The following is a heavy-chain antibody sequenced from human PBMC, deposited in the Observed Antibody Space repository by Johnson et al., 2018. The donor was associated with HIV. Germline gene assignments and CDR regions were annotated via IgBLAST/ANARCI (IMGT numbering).Heavy chain of an antibody. J-gene: IGHJ3*02. V-gene: IGHV3-30*04. CDR3: ARDSEDSSGFGAFDI. CDR2: ISYDGSNK. CDR1: GFTFSSYA. D-gene: IGHD6-19*01. Sequence: QVKLVESGGGVVQPGRSLRLSCAASGFTFSSYAMHWVRQAPGKGLEWVAFISYDGSNKYYADSVKGRFTISRDNSKNTLYLQMNSLRAEDTAVYYCARDSEDSSGFGAFDIWGQGTVVTVSS.